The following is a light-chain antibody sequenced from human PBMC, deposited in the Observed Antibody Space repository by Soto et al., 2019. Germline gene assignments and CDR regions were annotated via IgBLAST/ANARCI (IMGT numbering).Light chain of an antibody. CDR3: SSHGGANNFYV. V-gene: IGLV2-8*01. CDR2: EVT. J-gene: IGLJ1*01. CDR1: SSDIGAYNY. Sequence: QSVLTQPPSASGSPGQSVTISCTGTSSDIGAYNYVSWYQQHPGKVPKLIIHEVTKRPSGVPVRFSASKSGNTASLTVSGLQAEDEADYYCSSHGGANNFYVFGTGTKVTVL.